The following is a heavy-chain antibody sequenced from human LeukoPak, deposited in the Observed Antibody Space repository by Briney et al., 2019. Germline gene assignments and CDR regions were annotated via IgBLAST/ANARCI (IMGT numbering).Heavy chain of an antibody. V-gene: IGHV3-74*01. CDR2: NNSDGSST. Sequence: GGSLRLSCAASGFTFSSYWMHWVRQAPGKGLVWVSRNNSDGSSTSYADSVKGRFTISRDNAKNTLYLQMNSLRADDTAVYYCARALAVAGTGGFDPWGQGTLVTVSS. CDR1: GFTFSSYW. CDR3: ARALAVAGTGGFDP. J-gene: IGHJ5*02. D-gene: IGHD6-19*01.